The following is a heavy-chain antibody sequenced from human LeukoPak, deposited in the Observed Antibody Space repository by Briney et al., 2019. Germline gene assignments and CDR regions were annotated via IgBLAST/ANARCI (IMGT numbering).Heavy chain of an antibody. D-gene: IGHD3-3*01. CDR2: IYYSGST. V-gene: IGHV4-59*01. CDR1: GGSISSYY. Sequence: PSETLSLTCTVSGGSISSYYWSWIRQPPRKGLEWIGYIYYSGSTNYNPSLKSRVTISVDTSKNQFSLKLSSVTAADTAVYYCAREDFFGGLGLDYWGQGTLVTVSS. CDR3: AREDFFGGLGLDY. J-gene: IGHJ4*02.